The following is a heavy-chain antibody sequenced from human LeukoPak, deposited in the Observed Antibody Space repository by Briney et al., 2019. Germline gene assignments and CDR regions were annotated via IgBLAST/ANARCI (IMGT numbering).Heavy chain of an antibody. J-gene: IGHJ3*02. D-gene: IGHD1-1*01. CDR2: IYPSDSDT. CDR1: GFTFTSYW. V-gene: IGHV5-51*01. Sequence: GESLKISCKGSGFTFTSYWIGWVRQMPGKGLEWMGIIYPSDSDTTYSPSFQGQVTISADKSISTAYLQWSSLKASDTAMYYCARPIRHERSAFDIWGQGTMVTVSS. CDR3: ARPIRHERSAFDI.